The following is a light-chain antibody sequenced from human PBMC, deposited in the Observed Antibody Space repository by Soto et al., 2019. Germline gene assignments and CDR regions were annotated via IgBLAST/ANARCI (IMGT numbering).Light chain of an antibody. CDR3: QQYGSTPLT. CDR2: DAS. V-gene: IGKV3-20*01. Sequence: EIVLTQSPGTLSLSPGERATLSCRASQSVGNNNLAWYQQKPGQAPRFLIYDASSRATGIPDRFSGSGSGTDFTRTISRLEPEDFAVYYCQQYGSTPLTFGGGTKVEIK. CDR1: QSVGNNN. J-gene: IGKJ4*01.